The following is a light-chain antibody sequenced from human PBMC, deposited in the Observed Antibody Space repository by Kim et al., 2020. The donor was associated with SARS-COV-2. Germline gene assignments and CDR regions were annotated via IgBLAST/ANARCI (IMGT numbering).Light chain of an antibody. CDR3: KSRDTSGDRLV. V-gene: IGLV3-19*01. Sequence: ALGQTVRITCQGDSLRTYYASWYQQKPGQAPALVIYRKNNRPSGISDRFSGSSSGNTASLTITGTQAEDEADYYCKSRDTSGDRLVFGGGTQLTVL. CDR2: RKN. J-gene: IGLJ2*01. CDR1: SLRTYY.